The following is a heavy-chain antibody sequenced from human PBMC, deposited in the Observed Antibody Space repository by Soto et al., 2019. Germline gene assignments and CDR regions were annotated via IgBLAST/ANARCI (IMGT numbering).Heavy chain of an antibody. D-gene: IGHD3-10*01. CDR2: TNWNSGSI. V-gene: IGHV3-9*01. CDR1: GFSFDDYA. CDR3: AEDRGSGSYAANYYYGMDV. Sequence: GGSLRLSCAASGFSFDDYAIHWVRQAPGKGLEWVSGTNWNSGSIGYADSVKGRFTISRDNAKTSLYLQMNSLRVEDTALYYCAEDRGSGSYAANYYYGMDVWGQGTTVTVSS. J-gene: IGHJ6*02.